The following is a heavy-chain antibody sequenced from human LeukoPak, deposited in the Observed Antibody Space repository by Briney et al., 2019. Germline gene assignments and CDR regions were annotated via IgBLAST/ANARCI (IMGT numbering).Heavy chain of an antibody. V-gene: IGHV1-69*13. CDR1: GGTFSSYA. CDR2: IIPIFGTA. J-gene: IGHJ4*02. Sequence: ASVKVSCKASGGTFSSYAISWVRQAPGQGLEWMGGIIPIFGTANYAQKFQGRVTITADESTSTAYMELSSLRSEDTAVYYCARYRLYYNNNWYYFDYWGQGTLVTVSS. D-gene: IGHD3-10*01. CDR3: ARYRLYYNNNWYYFDY.